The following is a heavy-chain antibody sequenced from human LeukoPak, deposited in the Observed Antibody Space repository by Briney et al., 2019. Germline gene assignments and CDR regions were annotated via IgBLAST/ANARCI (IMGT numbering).Heavy chain of an antibody. CDR1: GFTFSSYS. D-gene: IGHD1-26*01. CDR2: ISSSSSYI. V-gene: IGHV3-21*01. CDR3: SSPDVYSGSYYAFDI. J-gene: IGHJ3*02. Sequence: GGSLRLSCAASGFTFSSYSMNWVRQAPGKVLEWVSSISSSSSYIYYADSVKGRSTISRDNAKNSLYLQMSSLIAEDTAVYYCSSPDVYSGSYYAFDIWGQGTMVTVSS.